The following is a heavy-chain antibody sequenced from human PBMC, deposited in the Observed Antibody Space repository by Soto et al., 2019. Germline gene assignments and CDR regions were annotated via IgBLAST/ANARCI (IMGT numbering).Heavy chain of an antibody. CDR1: VCPFINHS. J-gene: IGHJ6*02. V-gene: IGHV3-30-3*01. CDR3: ARVRSAAAGPRPYYYAMDV. Sequence: SVRRSFGTSVCPFINHSLHWVPQAPGKGLEWVAIISFDGNNQYYTDSVKGRFTISRDNSVNTVYLQMNSLRAEDTAVYYCARVRSAAAGPRPYYYAMDVWGQGTTVSVSS. D-gene: IGHD6-13*01. CDR2: ISFDGNNQ.